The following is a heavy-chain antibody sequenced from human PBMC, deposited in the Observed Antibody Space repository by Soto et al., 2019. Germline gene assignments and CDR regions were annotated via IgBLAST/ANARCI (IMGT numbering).Heavy chain of an antibody. CDR1: GGSMTSTSYY. CDR2: IYNSGIT. CDR3: ARERYYYDSSGYSRPDYFDY. V-gene: IGHV4-30-4*01. D-gene: IGHD3-22*01. J-gene: IGHJ4*02. Sequence: PSETLSLTCTVSGGSMTSTSYYWSWIRQPPGKGLEWIGSIYNSGITYYNPSLKSRLTISGDTSKSQFSLILSSVTAADTAVYYCARERYYYDSSGYSRPDYFDYWGQGTLVTVSS.